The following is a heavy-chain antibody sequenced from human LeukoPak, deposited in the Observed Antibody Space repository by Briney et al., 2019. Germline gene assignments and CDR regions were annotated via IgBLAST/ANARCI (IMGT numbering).Heavy chain of an antibody. CDR2: ISSSSSYI. D-gene: IGHD4-17*01. CDR3: ARTTDGYYYYYYYMDV. Sequence: PGGSLRLSCAASGFTFSSYNMNWVRQAPGKGLEWVSSISSSSSYIYYADSVKGRFTISRDNAKNSLYLQMNSLRAEDTAVYYCARTTDGYYYYYYYMDVWGKGTTVTVSS. J-gene: IGHJ6*03. CDR1: GFTFSSYN. V-gene: IGHV3-21*01.